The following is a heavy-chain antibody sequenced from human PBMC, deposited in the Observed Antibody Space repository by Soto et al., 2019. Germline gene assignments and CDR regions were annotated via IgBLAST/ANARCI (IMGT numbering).Heavy chain of an antibody. CDR1: GFTFTSSA. CDR3: AADRLWELVYGMDV. D-gene: IGHD1-26*01. J-gene: IGHJ6*02. CDR2: IVVGSGNT. Sequence: ASVKVSFKASGFTFTSSAVQWLRQARGQRLEWIGWIVVGSGNTNYAQKFQERVTITRDMSTSTAYMELSSLRSEDTAVYYCAADRLWELVYGMDVWGQGTTVTVSS. V-gene: IGHV1-58*01.